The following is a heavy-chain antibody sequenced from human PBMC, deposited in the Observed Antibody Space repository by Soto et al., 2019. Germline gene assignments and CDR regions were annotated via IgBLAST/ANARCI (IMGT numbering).Heavy chain of an antibody. J-gene: IGHJ5*02. CDR1: GGSISSGGFY. D-gene: IGHD3-9*01. V-gene: IGHV4-31*03. CDR2: IYYSGAT. Sequence: SETLSLTCTVSGGSISSGGFYWNWLRQHPGKGLEWIGYIYYSGATYYNPSLRSRVTLSVDTSKNQFSLRLSSVTAADTALYYCARGADNSYNWFDPWGQGTLVTVSS. CDR3: ARGADNSYNWFDP.